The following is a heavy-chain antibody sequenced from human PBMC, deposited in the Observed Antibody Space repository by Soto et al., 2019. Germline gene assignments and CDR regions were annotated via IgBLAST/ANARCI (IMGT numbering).Heavy chain of an antibody. CDR1: GYTYTDYY. V-gene: IGHV1-2*02. J-gene: IGHJ6*02. Sequence: ASVKVSCKASGYTYTDYYMHWVRQAPGQGLEWMGWINPNSGGTNYAQKFQGRVTMTRVTSISTAYMELSSLRSDDTALYYCAKDHNIVVVPGATGGMDVWGQGTTVTVS. D-gene: IGHD2-2*01. CDR3: AKDHNIVVVPGATGGMDV. CDR2: INPNSGGT.